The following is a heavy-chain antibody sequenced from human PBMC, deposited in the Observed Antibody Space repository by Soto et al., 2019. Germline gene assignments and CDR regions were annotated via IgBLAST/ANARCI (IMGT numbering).Heavy chain of an antibody. J-gene: IGHJ3*01. CDR1: GFTFNNYA. Sequence: EVQLLESGGGLVQPGGSLRLACAASGFTFNNYAMNWVRQAPGRGLEWVSIISPNGDSTYYADSVKGRFTISRDHSQNTVFLQRNSLRAEDTAIYFCAKVRLTDYLRYAPHLWGQGTLVTVSS. V-gene: IGHV3-23*01. D-gene: IGHD2-8*01. CDR2: ISPNGDST. CDR3: AKVRLTDYLRYAPHL.